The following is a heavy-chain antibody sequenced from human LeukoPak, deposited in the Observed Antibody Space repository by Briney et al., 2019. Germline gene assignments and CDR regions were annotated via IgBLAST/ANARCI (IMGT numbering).Heavy chain of an antibody. CDR1: GFTFGSYA. Sequence: GGSLRLFCVASGFTFGSYAMSWVRQAPGKGLEWVSAITGSGGYTHYADSVKGRFTISRDNSKNTLYLQMNSLRAEDTAIYYCAKDPLGNYDPWGQGTLVTVSS. CDR3: AKDPLGNYDP. D-gene: IGHD7-27*01. V-gene: IGHV3-23*01. CDR2: ITGSGGYT. J-gene: IGHJ5*02.